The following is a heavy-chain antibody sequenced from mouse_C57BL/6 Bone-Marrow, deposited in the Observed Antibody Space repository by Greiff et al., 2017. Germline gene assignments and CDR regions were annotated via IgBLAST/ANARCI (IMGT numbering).Heavy chain of an antibody. Sequence: VKLEESGGGLVKPGGSLKLSCAASGFTFSSYAMSWVRQTPEKRLEWVATISDGGSYTYYPDNVQGRFTISRDNAKNNLYLQMSHLKSEDTAMYYCAREPLGWYFDVWGTGTTVTVSS. J-gene: IGHJ1*03. CDR1: GFTFSSYA. V-gene: IGHV5-4*01. CDR3: AREPLGWYFDV. CDR2: ISDGGSYT.